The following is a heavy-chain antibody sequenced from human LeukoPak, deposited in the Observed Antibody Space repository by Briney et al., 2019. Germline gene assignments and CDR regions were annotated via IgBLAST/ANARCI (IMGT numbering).Heavy chain of an antibody. CDR1: GGSISSGDYY. Sequence: QVQLQESGPGLVKPSQTLSLTCTVSGGSISSGDYYWSWIRQPPGQGLVWIGYIYYSGSTYYNPSLKSRVTISVDTSKNQFSLKLSSVTAADTAVYYCARGGGTVTYLDYWGQGTLVTVSS. CDR3: ARGGGTVTYLDY. D-gene: IGHD4-17*01. CDR2: IYYSGST. J-gene: IGHJ4*02. V-gene: IGHV4-30-4*08.